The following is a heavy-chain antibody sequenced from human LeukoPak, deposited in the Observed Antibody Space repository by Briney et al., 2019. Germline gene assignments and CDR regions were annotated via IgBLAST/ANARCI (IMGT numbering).Heavy chain of an antibody. V-gene: IGHV1-2*06. J-gene: IGHJ4*02. CDR3: ARRRKYCSSTSCYSADGFDY. Sequence: GASVKVSCKASGYTFTGYYMHWVRQAPGQGLEWMGRINPNSGGTNYAQKFQGRVTMTRDTSISTAYMELSRLRSDDTAVYYCARRRKYCSSTSCYSADGFDYWGQGTLVTASS. D-gene: IGHD2-2*01. CDR1: GYTFTGYY. CDR2: INPNSGGT.